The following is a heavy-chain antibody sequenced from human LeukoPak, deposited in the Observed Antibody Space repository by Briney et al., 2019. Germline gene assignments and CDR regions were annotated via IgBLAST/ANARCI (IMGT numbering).Heavy chain of an antibody. Sequence: ASETLSLTCAVYDGSFSGYYWSWIRQPPGKGLEWIGEINHSGSTNYNPSLKSRVTISVDTSKNQFSLKLSSVTAADTAVYYCARGGSPPYYYDSSGYYNYWGQGTLVTVSS. CDR1: DGSFSGYY. V-gene: IGHV4-34*01. J-gene: IGHJ4*02. CDR3: ARGGSPPYYYDSSGYYNY. CDR2: INHSGST. D-gene: IGHD3-22*01.